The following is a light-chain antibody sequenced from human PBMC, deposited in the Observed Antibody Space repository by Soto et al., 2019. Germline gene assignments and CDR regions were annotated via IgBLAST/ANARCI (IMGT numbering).Light chain of an antibody. J-gene: IGKJ4*01. CDR1: QGISSY. CDR2: AAS. CDR3: QQLNSYLT. V-gene: IGKV1-9*01. Sequence: IPLIQSPSSLSASVGDRVTITCRASQGISSYLAWYQQKPGKAPKLLIYAASTLQSGVPSRFSGSGSGTDFTLTISSLQPEDFATYYCQQLNSYLTFGGGTKVEIK.